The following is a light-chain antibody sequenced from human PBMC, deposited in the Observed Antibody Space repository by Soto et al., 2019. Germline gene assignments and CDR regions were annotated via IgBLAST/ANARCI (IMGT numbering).Light chain of an antibody. J-gene: IGLJ2*01. CDR1: SSNIGNTA. CDR3: PAWDDSLNGVI. Sequence: QSVLTQPPSVSEAPRQRVTISCSGSSSNIGNTAVNWYQQLPGKAPKLLIYYDDLLPSGVSDRFSGSKSGNSASLAISGLQSEDEADYYCPAWDDSLNGVIFGGGTQLTVL. CDR2: YDD. V-gene: IGLV1-36*01.